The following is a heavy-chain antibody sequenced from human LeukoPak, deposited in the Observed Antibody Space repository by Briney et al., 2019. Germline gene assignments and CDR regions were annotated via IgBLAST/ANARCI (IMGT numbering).Heavy chain of an antibody. Sequence: SETLSLTCTVSGGSISSGDYYWSWIRQPPGKGLEWIGYIYYSGSTNYNPSLKSRVTISVDTSKNQFSLKLSSVTAADTAVYYCARESADYGDYPARYFDLWGRGTLVTVSS. CDR3: ARESADYGDYPARYFDL. J-gene: IGHJ2*01. CDR2: IYYSGST. V-gene: IGHV4-61*08. D-gene: IGHD4-17*01. CDR1: GGSISSGDYY.